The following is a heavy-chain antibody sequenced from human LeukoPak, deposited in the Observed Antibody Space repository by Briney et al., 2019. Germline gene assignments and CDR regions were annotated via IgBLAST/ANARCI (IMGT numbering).Heavy chain of an antibody. Sequence: SETLSLTCTVSGGSVSSYYWSWIRQPPGKGLEWIGYIYYSGSTNYNPSLKSRVTISVDTSENQFSLKLSSVTAADTAVYYCARGGGPLAARLPFDYWGQGTLVTVSS. J-gene: IGHJ4*02. CDR1: GGSVSSYY. V-gene: IGHV4-59*02. CDR2: IYYSGST. D-gene: IGHD3-10*01. CDR3: ARGGGPLAARLPFDY.